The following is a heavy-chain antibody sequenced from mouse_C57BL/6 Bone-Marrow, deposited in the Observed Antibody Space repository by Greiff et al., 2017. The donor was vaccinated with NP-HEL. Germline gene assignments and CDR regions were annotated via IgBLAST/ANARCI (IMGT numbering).Heavy chain of an antibody. D-gene: IGHD2-4*01. J-gene: IGHJ4*01. V-gene: IGHV1-54*01. CDR2: INPGSGGT. CDR3: ARGRGLRLYAMDY. CDR1: GYAFTNYL. Sequence: VQLQQSGAELVRPGTSVKVSCKASGYAFTNYLIEWVKQRPGPGLEWIGVINPGSGGTNYNEKFKGKATLTADKSSSTAYMQLSSLTSEDSAVYFCARGRGLRLYAMDYWGQGTSVTVSS.